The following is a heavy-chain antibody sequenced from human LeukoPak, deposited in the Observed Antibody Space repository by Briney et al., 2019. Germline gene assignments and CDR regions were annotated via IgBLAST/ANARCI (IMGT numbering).Heavy chain of an antibody. CDR2: IYYSGST. CDR1: GGSISSSSYY. Sequence: PSETLSLTCTVSGGSISSSSYYWSWIRQPPGKGLEWIGYIYYSGSTNYNPSLKSRVTISVDTSKNQFSLKLSSVTAADTAVYYCASYSGSSSYWGQGTLVTVSS. V-gene: IGHV4-61*01. CDR3: ASYSGSSSY. D-gene: IGHD3-10*01. J-gene: IGHJ4*02.